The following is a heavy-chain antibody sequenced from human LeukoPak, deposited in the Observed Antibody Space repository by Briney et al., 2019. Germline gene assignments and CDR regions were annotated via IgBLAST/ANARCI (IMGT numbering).Heavy chain of an antibody. CDR1: GFTFSSYW. Sequence: PGGSLRLSCAASGFTFSSYWMSWVRQAPGKGLEWVANIKQDGSEKYYVDSVKGRFTISRDNARNSLYLQMNSLRAEDTAVYYCAKVGISYGSGSYYNPFDYWGQGTLVTVSS. CDR3: AKVGISYGSGSYYNPFDY. V-gene: IGHV3-7*03. J-gene: IGHJ4*02. D-gene: IGHD3-10*01. CDR2: IKQDGSEK.